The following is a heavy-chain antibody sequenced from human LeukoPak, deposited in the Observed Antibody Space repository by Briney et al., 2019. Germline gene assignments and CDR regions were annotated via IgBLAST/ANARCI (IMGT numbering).Heavy chain of an antibody. Sequence: PGGSLRLSCAASGFTFDDYAMHWVRQAPGKGLEWVSGISWNSGSIGYADSVKGRFTISRDNARNSLYLQMNSLRAEDTAVYYCARERPGGSSSWYGRYYFDYWGQGTLVTVSS. D-gene: IGHD6-13*01. CDR3: ARERPGGSSSWYGRYYFDY. CDR2: ISWNSGSI. J-gene: IGHJ4*02. CDR1: GFTFDDYA. V-gene: IGHV3-9*01.